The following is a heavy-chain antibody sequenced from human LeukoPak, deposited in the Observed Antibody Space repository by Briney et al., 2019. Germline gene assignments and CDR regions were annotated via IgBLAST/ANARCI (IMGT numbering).Heavy chain of an antibody. Sequence: SETLSLTCTVSGGSISSYYWSWIRQPPGKGLEWIGYIYYSGSTNYNPSLKSRVTMSLDTSKNQFSLKLSSVTAADTAVYYCAREEVPHGFDIWGQGTMVTVSS. CDR3: AREEVPHGFDI. J-gene: IGHJ3*02. CDR2: IYYSGST. CDR1: GGSISSYY. V-gene: IGHV4-59*01.